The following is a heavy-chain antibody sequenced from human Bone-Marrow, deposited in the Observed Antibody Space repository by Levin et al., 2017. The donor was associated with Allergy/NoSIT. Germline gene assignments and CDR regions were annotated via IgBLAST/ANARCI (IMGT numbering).Heavy chain of an antibody. V-gene: IGHV3-15*01. CDR1: GFTFTDAW. J-gene: IGHJ4*02. CDR2: IKSKIDGGTS. D-gene: IGHD3-9*01. Sequence: GGSLRLSCAASGFTFTDAWMRWVRQAPGKGLEWVGRIKSKIDGGTSDYAAPVKGRFVISRDDSKNTVYLQMNSLKPEDSAVYFCIGTVLTGDYWGQGTLVTVSS. CDR3: IGTVLTGDY.